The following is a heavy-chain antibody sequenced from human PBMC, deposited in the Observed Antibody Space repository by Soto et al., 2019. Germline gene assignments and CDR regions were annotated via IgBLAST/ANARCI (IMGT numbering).Heavy chain of an antibody. CDR3: ARSGGSTSWYGVFDF. J-gene: IGHJ4*02. D-gene: IGHD2-15*01. Sequence: QVQLQESGPGLVKPSQTLSVTCTVSGDSITSSPYYWSWVRQLPGRGLEWIGYIYFRGNSYYNPSLKSRVTISLDRSKNPFSLELNSVTAADTAVYYCARSGGSTSWYGVFDFWGQGTLVNVSS. V-gene: IGHV4-30-4*01. CDR1: GDSITSSPYY. CDR2: IYFRGNS.